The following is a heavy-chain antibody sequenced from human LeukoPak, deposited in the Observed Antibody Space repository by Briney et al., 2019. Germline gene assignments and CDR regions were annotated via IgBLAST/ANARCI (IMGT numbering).Heavy chain of an antibody. V-gene: IGHV1-2*02. CDR1: GYTFTGYY. CDR3: ARVISGSLYY. J-gene: IGHJ4*02. CDR2: INPNSGGT. Sequence: GASVKVSCKASGYTFTGYYIHWVRQAPAQGLEWMGWINPNSGGTNHAQNFQGRVTMTRDTSISTAYMELSRLRSDDTAVYYCARVISGSLYYWGQGTLVTVSS. D-gene: IGHD1-26*01.